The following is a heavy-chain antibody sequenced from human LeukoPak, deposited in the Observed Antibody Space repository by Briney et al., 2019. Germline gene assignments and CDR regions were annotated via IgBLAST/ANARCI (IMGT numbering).Heavy chain of an antibody. Sequence: GGSLRLSCAASGFTFSSYEMNWVRQAPGKGLEWVSYISSSGSTIYYADSVKGRFTISRDNAKNSLYLQMNSLRAEDTAVYYCARVRHGDYSDYWGQGTLATVSS. D-gene: IGHD4-17*01. CDR3: ARVRHGDYSDY. V-gene: IGHV3-48*03. J-gene: IGHJ4*02. CDR1: GFTFSSYE. CDR2: ISSSGSTI.